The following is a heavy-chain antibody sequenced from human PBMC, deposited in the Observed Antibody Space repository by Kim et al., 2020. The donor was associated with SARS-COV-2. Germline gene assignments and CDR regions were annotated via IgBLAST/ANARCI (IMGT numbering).Heavy chain of an antibody. V-gene: IGHV3-74*03. CDR1: GFTFSSYW. J-gene: IGHJ4*02. Sequence: GGSLRLSCAASGFTFSSYWMHWVRQAPGKGLVWVSGVKSDGSRLEYADPVKGRFTVSRDNAKNTLYLQMSSLRAEDTAMYYCASGGYGAYGGGCWGQGTLVTVSS. D-gene: IGHD5-12*01. CDR2: VKSDGSRL. CDR3: ASGGYGAYGGGC.